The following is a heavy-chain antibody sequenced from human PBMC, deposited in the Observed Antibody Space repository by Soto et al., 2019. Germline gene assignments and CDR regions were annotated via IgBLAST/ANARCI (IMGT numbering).Heavy chain of an antibody. CDR2: IDPSDSYT. V-gene: IGHV5-10-1*01. CDR3: ARVYSSSWHGRANWFDP. Sequence: RGASLKISCKGSVYSFTSYWISWVRQMPGKGLEWMGRIDPSDSYTNYSPSFQGHVTISADKSISTAYLQWSSLKASDTAMYYCARVYSSSWHGRANWFDPWGQGTLVTVSS. J-gene: IGHJ5*02. D-gene: IGHD6-13*01. CDR1: VYSFTSYW.